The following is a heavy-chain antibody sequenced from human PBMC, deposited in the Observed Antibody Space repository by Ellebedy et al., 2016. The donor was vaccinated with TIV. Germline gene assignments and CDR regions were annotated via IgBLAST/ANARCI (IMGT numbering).Heavy chain of an antibody. Sequence: SETLSLTCAVSGGSISSGGYSWSWIRQPPGKGLEWIGYFYHSGSTYYNPSLKSRVTISVDRSKNQFSLKLSSVTAADTAVYYCARGRDCSSTSCYGFDYWGQGTLVTVSS. D-gene: IGHD2-2*01. CDR2: FYHSGST. V-gene: IGHV4-30-2*01. CDR1: GGSISSGGYS. J-gene: IGHJ4*02. CDR3: ARGRDCSSTSCYGFDY.